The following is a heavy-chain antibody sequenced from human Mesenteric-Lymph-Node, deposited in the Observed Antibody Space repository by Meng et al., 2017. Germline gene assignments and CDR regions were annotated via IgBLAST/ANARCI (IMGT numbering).Heavy chain of an antibody. V-gene: IGHV4-39*01. CDR2: IYYSGTT. J-gene: IGHJ4*02. D-gene: IGHD4-17*01. CDR3: AHGDYYFDY. Sequence: QLQLQESGPGLVKPSGTLSLTCTVTGGSISSSSFYWGWIRQAPGKGLEWIGNIYYSGTTYYNPSLKSRVTISVDTSKNQFSLKLSSVTAADTAVYYCAHGDYYFDYWGQGTLVTVSS. CDR1: GGSISSSSFY.